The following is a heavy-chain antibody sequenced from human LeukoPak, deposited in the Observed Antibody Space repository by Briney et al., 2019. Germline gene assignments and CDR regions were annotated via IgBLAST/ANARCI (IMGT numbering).Heavy chain of an antibody. Sequence: PSETLSLTCTVSGGSISGHYWSWIRQPPGKGLEWIAYIYNSATTNYSPSLKSRVTISVDASKNQFSLNLSSVTAADTAVYYCARLGRLDGYDFDYWGQGTLVTVSS. V-gene: IGHV4-59*08. CDR1: GGSISGHY. D-gene: IGHD5-24*01. CDR2: IYNSATT. CDR3: ARLGRLDGYDFDY. J-gene: IGHJ4*02.